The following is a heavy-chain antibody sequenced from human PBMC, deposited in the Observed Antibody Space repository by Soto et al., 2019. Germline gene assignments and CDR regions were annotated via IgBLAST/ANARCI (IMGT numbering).Heavy chain of an antibody. CDR2: IYNSGST. J-gene: IGHJ6*02. CDR3: ARATEFRDYGGTGGGIDI. V-gene: IGHV4-59*01. D-gene: IGHD4-17*01. CDR1: CGSIISYY. Sequence: SETLSLTCTFSCGSIISYYWNWIRQPPGKGLEWIGYIYNSGSTNYNPSLKSRVTISVDTSKNQFSLKLTSVTTADTAVYYCARATEFRDYGGTGGGIDIWGQGTTVTVSS.